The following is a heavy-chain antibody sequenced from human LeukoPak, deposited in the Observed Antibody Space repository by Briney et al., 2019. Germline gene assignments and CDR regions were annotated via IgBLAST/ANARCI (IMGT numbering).Heavy chain of an antibody. CDR3: AKDKDGWFGESDY. CDR2: ISGGGGST. V-gene: IGHV3-23*01. J-gene: IGHJ4*02. CDR1: GLTFDSYA. Sequence: GSLRLSCAASGLTFDSYAMNWVRQAPGKGLEWVSGISGGGGSTYYADSVKGRFTISRDNSKNTLYLQMNSLRAEDTAVYYCAKDKDGWFGESDYWGQGTLVTVSS. D-gene: IGHD3-10*01.